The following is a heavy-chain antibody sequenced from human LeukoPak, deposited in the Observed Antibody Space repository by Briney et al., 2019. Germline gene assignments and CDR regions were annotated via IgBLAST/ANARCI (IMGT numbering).Heavy chain of an antibody. CDR3: AKGFRYFDY. V-gene: IGHV3-33*06. D-gene: IGHD3-10*01. CDR1: GLTFSSYG. Sequence: GGSLRLSCAASGLTFSSYGMHWVRQAPGKGLEWVAVIWYDGSNKNYVGSVKGRFTISRDNSKNTVYLQMNSLRAEDTAIYYCAKGFRYFDYWGQGTLVTVSS. CDR2: IWYDGSNK. J-gene: IGHJ4*02.